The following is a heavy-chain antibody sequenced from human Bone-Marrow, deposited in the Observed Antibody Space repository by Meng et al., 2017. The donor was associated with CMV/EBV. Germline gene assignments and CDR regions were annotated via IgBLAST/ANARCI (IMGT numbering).Heavy chain of an antibody. J-gene: IGHJ2*01. CDR3: ARDLSIAARHTHWYFDL. CDR2: IIPIFGTA. D-gene: IGHD6-6*01. V-gene: IGHV1-69*05. Sequence: GTFSSYAISWWRQAPGQGLEWMGGIIPIFGTANYAQKFQGRVTITTDESTSTAYMELSSLRSEDTAVYYCARDLSIAARHTHWYFDLWGRGTLVTVSS. CDR1: GTFSSYA.